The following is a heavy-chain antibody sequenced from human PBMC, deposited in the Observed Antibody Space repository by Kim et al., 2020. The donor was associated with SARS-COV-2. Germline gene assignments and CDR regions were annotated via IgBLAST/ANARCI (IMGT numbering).Heavy chain of an antibody. Sequence: SVKVSCKASGGTFSSYAISWVRQAPGQGLEWMGGIIPIFGTANYAQKFQGRVTITADKSTSTAYMELSSLRSEDTAVYYCARKGITMIVVVPNGGPSADDAFDIWGQGTMVTVSS. CDR3: ARKGITMIVVVPNGGPSADDAFDI. V-gene: IGHV1-69*06. CDR2: IIPIFGTA. J-gene: IGHJ3*02. CDR1: GGTFSSYA. D-gene: IGHD3-22*01.